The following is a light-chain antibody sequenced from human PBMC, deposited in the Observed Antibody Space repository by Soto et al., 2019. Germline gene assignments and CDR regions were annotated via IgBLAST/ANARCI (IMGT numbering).Light chain of an antibody. J-gene: IGLJ2*01. CDR3: QAWDSSTGV. V-gene: IGLV3-1*01. CDR2: QDN. CDR1: KLGDKY. Sequence: SYELTQPPSVSVSPGQTASITCSGYKLGDKYACWYQHKPGQSPVLVIYQDNKRPSGIPERFSGSNSGNTATLTISGAQAMDEADYYCQAWDSSTGVFGGGTQLTVL.